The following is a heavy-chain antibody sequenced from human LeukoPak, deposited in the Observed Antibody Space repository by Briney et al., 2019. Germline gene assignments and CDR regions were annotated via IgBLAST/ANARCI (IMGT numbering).Heavy chain of an antibody. CDR1: GGSISSYY. V-gene: IGHV4-59*01. J-gene: IGHJ4*02. CDR2: IYYSGST. CDR3: ARRVGYYGSGSVLKN. D-gene: IGHD3-10*01. Sequence: PSETLSLTCTVSGGSISSYYWSWIRQPPGKGLEWIGYIYYSGSTNYNPSLKSRVTISVDTSENQFSLKLSSVTAADTAVYYCARRVGYYGSGSVLKNWGQGTLVTVSS.